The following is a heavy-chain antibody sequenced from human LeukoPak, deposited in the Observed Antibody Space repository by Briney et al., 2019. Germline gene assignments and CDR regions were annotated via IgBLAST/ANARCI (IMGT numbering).Heavy chain of an antibody. D-gene: IGHD3-16*02. J-gene: IGHJ4*02. CDR2: INPNSGGT. Sequence: ASVKVSCKASGYTFTGYYMHWVRQAPGQGLEWMGRINPNSGGTNYAQKFQGRVTMARDTSISTAYMELSRLRSDDTAVHYCAISMITFGGVIVLNYWGQGTLVTVSS. CDR1: GYTFTGYY. CDR3: AISMITFGGVIVLNY. V-gene: IGHV1-2*06.